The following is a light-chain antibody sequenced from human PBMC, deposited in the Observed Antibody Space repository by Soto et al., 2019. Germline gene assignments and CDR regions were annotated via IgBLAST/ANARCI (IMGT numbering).Light chain of an antibody. J-gene: IGKJ4*01. CDR3: QQLNSYPLT. Sequence: IQLTQSPSSLSASLGDRVTITCRASQGISSFLAWYQQKSGKAPKLLIHDASTLQSGVPSRFSGSGSGTDFTLTISSLQPEDFATYYCQQLNSYPLTFGGGTKVDI. CDR2: DAS. V-gene: IGKV1-9*01. CDR1: QGISSF.